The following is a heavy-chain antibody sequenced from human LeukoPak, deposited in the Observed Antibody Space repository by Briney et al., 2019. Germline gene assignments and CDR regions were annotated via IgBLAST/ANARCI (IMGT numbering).Heavy chain of an antibody. D-gene: IGHD3-3*01. Sequence: SETLSLTCAVYGGSFSGYYWSWIRQPPGKGLEWIGEINHSGSTNYNPSLKSRVTISVDTSKNQFSLKLSSVTAADTAVYYCASLPFTYYDSWSDQNWFDPWGQGTLVTVSS. J-gene: IGHJ5*02. CDR3: ASLPFTYYDSWSDQNWFDP. CDR1: GGSFSGYY. V-gene: IGHV4-34*01. CDR2: INHSGST.